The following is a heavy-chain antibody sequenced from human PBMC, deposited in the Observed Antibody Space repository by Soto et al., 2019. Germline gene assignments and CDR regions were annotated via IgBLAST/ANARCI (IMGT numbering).Heavy chain of an antibody. CDR3: ARGPYYDVWSGPGTFYYYYGMDV. Sequence: SETLSLTCAVYGGSFSGYYWSWIRQPPGKGLEWIGEINHNGSTNYNPSLNSRVTTSVDTSKNQFSLKLSTVTAADTVVYYCARGPYYDVWSGPGTFYYYYGMDVWGQGTTVTVSS. D-gene: IGHD3-3*01. CDR2: INHNGST. J-gene: IGHJ6*02. CDR1: GGSFSGYY. V-gene: IGHV4-34*01.